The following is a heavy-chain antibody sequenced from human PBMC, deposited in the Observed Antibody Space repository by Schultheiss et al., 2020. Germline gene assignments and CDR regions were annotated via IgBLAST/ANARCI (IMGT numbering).Heavy chain of an antibody. Sequence: GGSLRLSCAASGFTFCSYSMNWVRQAPGKGLEWVSSISSSSSYIYYADSVKGRFTISRDNAKNSLYLQMNSLRDEDTAVYYCAREGSSSWYYSDCWGQGTLVTVSS. V-gene: IGHV3-21*01. D-gene: IGHD6-13*01. CDR2: ISSSSSYI. CDR3: AREGSSSWYYSDC. J-gene: IGHJ4*02. CDR1: GFTFCSYS.